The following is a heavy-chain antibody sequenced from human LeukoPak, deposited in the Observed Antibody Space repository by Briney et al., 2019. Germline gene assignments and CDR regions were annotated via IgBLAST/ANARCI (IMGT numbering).Heavy chain of an antibody. J-gene: IGHJ4*02. Sequence: SVKVSCKASGGTFSSYAISWVRQAPGQGLEWMGGIIPIFGTANYAQKFQGRVTMTTDTSTSTAYMELRSLRSDDTAVYYCARIQLPNQDFDYWGQGTLVTVSS. V-gene: IGHV1-69*05. D-gene: IGHD2-2*01. CDR2: IIPIFGTA. CDR1: GGTFSSYA. CDR3: ARIQLPNQDFDY.